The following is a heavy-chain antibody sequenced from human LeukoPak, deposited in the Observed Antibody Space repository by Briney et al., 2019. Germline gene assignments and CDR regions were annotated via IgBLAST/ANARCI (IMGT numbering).Heavy chain of an antibody. CDR3: ARSREMATISDAFDI. CDR1: GYSFTSYW. CDR2: IYPGDSDT. V-gene: IGHV5-51*01. Sequence: GESLKISCKGSGYSFTSYWIGRVRQMPGKGLEWMGIIYPGDSDTRYSPSFQGQVTISADKSISTAYLQWSSLKASDTAMYYCARSREMATISDAFDIWGQGTMVTVSS. J-gene: IGHJ3*02. D-gene: IGHD5-24*01.